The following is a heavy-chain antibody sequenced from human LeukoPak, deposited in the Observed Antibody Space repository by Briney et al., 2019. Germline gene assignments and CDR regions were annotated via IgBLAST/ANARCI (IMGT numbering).Heavy chain of an antibody. CDR1: GFTFSSYA. D-gene: IGHD6-19*01. Sequence: GGSLRLSCAVSGFTFSSYAMNWVRQAPGKGLEWVSGISGSGAGTYYADSVKGRFTISRDNSKNTLYLQMNSLRAGDTAVYYCAKQGSRGWLSAFKYWGQGALVTVSS. CDR3: AKQGSRGWLSAFKY. CDR2: ISGSGAGT. V-gene: IGHV3-23*01. J-gene: IGHJ4*02.